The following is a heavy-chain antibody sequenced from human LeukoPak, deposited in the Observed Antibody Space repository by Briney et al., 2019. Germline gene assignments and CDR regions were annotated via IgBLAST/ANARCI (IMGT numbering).Heavy chain of an antibody. CDR1: GYTFTSYY. J-gene: IGHJ4*02. Sequence: ASVKVSCKASGYTFTSYYRHWVRQVPGQGLEWMVILNPSSGSTSYAQKFQGRVTMTRDTSSSTFYMELRSLQSEDTAVYYCARDGEYYDSSVSYFDYWGQGTLVTVSS. V-gene: IGHV1-46*01. CDR2: LNPSSGST. D-gene: IGHD3-22*01. CDR3: ARDGEYYDSSVSYFDY.